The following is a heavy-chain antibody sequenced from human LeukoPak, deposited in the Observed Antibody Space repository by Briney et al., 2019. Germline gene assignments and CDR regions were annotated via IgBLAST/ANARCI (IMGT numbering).Heavy chain of an antibody. CDR1: GGSINGYF. CDR3: ARLRTNYDILTGYYPSFFDY. V-gene: IGHV4-4*07. Sequence: SETLSLTCTVSGGSINGYFCTWLRQSAGAGLECIGRIHTSGTTYYNPSLKSRVSMSVDTSNNKFSLKLSSVTAADTAVYYCARLRTNYDILTGYYPSFFDYWGQGTLVTVSS. CDR2: IHTSGTT. D-gene: IGHD3-9*01. J-gene: IGHJ4*02.